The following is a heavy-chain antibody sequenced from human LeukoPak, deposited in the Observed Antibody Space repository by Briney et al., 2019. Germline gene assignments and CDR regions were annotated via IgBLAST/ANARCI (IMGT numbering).Heavy chain of an antibody. CDR3: AKDVLVGCSSTSCSDY. CDR2: ISGSGGST. D-gene: IGHD2-2*01. CDR1: GFTFSSYA. Sequence: PGGSLRLSCAASGFTFSSYAMSWVRQAPGKGLEWVSAISGSGGSTYYADSVKGRFTISRDNSKNTLYLQMNSLRAEDTAVYYCAKDVLVGCSSTSCSDYWGQGTLVTVSS. J-gene: IGHJ4*02. V-gene: IGHV3-23*01.